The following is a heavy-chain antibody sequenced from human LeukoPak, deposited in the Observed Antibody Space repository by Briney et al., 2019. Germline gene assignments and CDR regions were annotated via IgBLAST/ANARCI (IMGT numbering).Heavy chain of an antibody. Sequence: SETLSLPCTVSGGSISSYHWSWIRQPPGEGLEWIGYIYYSESTNYNPSLKGRITISVDTSKNQFSLKLSSVTAADTAVYSCARIEAAAVTFDIWGQGTMVTVSS. J-gene: IGHJ3*02. CDR3: ARIEAAAVTFDI. CDR2: IYYSEST. D-gene: IGHD6-13*01. V-gene: IGHV4-59*08. CDR1: GGSISSYH.